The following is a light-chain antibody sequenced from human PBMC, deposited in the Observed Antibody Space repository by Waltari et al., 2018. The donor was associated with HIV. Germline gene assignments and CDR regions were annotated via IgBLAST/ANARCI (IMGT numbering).Light chain of an antibody. J-gene: IGLJ1*01. V-gene: IGLV1-47*01. CDR2: RDN. CDR3: AAWDDSLSGSYV. CDR1: SFNIGRNF. Sequence: QSVLTQPPSASGTPGQRVIVSCSGSSFNIGRNFVSWYQQLPGTAPKVLIFRDNQRPSGVPDRFSGSKSGASASLAISGLRSEDEADYYCAAWDDSLSGSYVFGPGTKV.